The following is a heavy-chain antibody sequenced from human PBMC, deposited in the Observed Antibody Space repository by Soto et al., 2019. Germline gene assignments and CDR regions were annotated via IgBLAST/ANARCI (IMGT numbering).Heavy chain of an antibody. V-gene: IGHV4-34*01. CDR1: GGSFSGYY. J-gene: IGHJ4*02. CDR2: INHSGST. D-gene: IGHD3-16*01. CDR3: ARGWGLGVFDY. Sequence: SETLSLTCAVYGGSFSGYYWNWIRQPPGRGLEWIGEINHSGSTNYNPSLKSRVTISVDTSKNQLSLKLSSVTAADTAVYYCARGWGLGVFDYWGQGILVTVSS.